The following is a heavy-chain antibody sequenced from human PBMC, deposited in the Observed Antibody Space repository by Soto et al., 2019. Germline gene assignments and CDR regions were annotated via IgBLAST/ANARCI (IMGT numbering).Heavy chain of an antibody. J-gene: IGHJ6*02. CDR2: IIPIFGTA. CDR3: AVRRYYYYGMDV. V-gene: IGHV1-69*06. CDR1: GGTFSSYA. Sequence: QVQLVQSGAEVKKPGASVKVSCKASGGTFSSYAISWVRQAPGQGLEWMGGIIPIFGTANYAQKFQGRVTITADKSTSTAYMELSSLRSEDPAVYYCAVRRYYYYGMDVWGQGTTVTVSS.